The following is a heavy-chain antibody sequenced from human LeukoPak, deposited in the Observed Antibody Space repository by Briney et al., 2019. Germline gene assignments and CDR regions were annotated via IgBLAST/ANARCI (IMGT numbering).Heavy chain of an antibody. CDR1: GSTFTSYD. CDR2: MKPNSGNT. Sequence: ASVKVSCTASGSTFTSYDINWGRQATGPRLEWLGWMKPNSGNTSYGQKFQGRVTMTRNTSIRTAYMELSRLRSEDTAVYYCARGLSASIWNAFDIWGQGTMVTVSS. V-gene: IGHV1-8*01. D-gene: IGHD1-1*01. J-gene: IGHJ3*02. CDR3: ARGLSASIWNAFDI.